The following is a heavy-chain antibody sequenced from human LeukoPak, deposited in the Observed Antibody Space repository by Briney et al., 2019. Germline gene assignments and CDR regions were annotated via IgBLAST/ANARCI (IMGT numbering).Heavy chain of an antibody. V-gene: IGHV3-48*01. CDR3: ARDYKYAFDN. CDR2: IGIDSGNT. Sequence: GGSLRLSCAASGFTFSDYSMNWVRQAPGKGLEWISYIGIDSGNTNYADSVKGRFTISGDKAKNSLYLQMNSLRVEDTAVYYCARDYKYAFDNWGQGTLVTVFS. CDR1: GFTFSDYS. J-gene: IGHJ4*02. D-gene: IGHD5-24*01.